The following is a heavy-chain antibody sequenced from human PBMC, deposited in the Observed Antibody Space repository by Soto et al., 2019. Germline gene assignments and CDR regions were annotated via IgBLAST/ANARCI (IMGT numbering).Heavy chain of an antibody. J-gene: IGHJ6*02. D-gene: IGHD4-17*01. V-gene: IGHV4-39*01. CDR3: ARNYGDSGGSYYYYYGMDV. CDR1: CGSISSSSYY. CDR2: IYYSGST. Sequence: PSETLSLTCTVSCGSISSSSYYWGWIRQPPGKGLEWIGSIYYSGSTYYNPSLKSRVTISVDTSKNQFSLKLSSVTAADTAVYYCARNYGDSGGSYYYYYGMDVWGQGTTVTVSS.